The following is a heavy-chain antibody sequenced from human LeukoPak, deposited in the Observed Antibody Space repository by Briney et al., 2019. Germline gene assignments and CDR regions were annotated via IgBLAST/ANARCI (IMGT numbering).Heavy chain of an antibody. CDR2: ISAYNGNT. Sequence: ASVKVSCKAPGYTFTSYGITWVRQAPGQGLDRMGWISAYNGNTNYAQKLQDRVTMTTDTSTNTAHMELRSLRSDDTAVYYCAKSFGSSWNADLDYWGQGTLVTVSS. V-gene: IGHV1-18*01. J-gene: IGHJ4*02. D-gene: IGHD6-13*01. CDR3: AKSFGSSWNADLDY. CDR1: GYTFTSYG.